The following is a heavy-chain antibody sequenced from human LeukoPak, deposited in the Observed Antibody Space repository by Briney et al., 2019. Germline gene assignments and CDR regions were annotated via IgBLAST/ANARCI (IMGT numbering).Heavy chain of an antibody. CDR3: ARDAGYDRFDY. Sequence: PGGSLRLSCADSGFTFSRSWMTWVRQAPGQGLEWVANINEDGSAQYYVDSVKGRFTISRDNPKSTLYLEMNSLRADDTAVYYCARDAGYDRFDYWGQGTLVTVSS. CDR2: INEDGSAQ. D-gene: IGHD3-22*01. J-gene: IGHJ4*02. CDR1: GFTFSRSW. V-gene: IGHV3-7*05.